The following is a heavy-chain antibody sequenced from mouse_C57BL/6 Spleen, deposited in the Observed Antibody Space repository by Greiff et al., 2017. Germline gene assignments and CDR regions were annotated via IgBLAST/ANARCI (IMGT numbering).Heavy chain of an antibody. CDR3: ARGGTGPWFAY. D-gene: IGHD3-3*01. Sequence: QVQLKQPGAELVRPGTSVKLSCKASGYTFTSYWMHWVKQRPGQGLEWIGVIDPSDSYTNYNQKFKGKATLTVDTSSSTAYMQLSSLTSEDSAVYYCARGGTGPWFAYWGQGTLVTVSA. V-gene: IGHV1-59*01. J-gene: IGHJ3*01. CDR2: IDPSDSYT. CDR1: GYTFTSYW.